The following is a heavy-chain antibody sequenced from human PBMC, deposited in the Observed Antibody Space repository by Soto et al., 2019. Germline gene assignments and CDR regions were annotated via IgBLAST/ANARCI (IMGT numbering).Heavy chain of an antibody. Sequence: AETLSLTCTVSGGSISRYYWSWIRQPPGKGLQWIGNIYYDGSTNYSPSLKSRVTISVDTSKNQFSLRLSSVTAADTAVYYCARAGYSYGFGYYYDYWGQGTLVTVSS. CDR3: ARAGYSYGFGYYYDY. J-gene: IGHJ4*02. CDR1: GGSISRYY. D-gene: IGHD5-18*01. V-gene: IGHV4-59*01. CDR2: IYYDGST.